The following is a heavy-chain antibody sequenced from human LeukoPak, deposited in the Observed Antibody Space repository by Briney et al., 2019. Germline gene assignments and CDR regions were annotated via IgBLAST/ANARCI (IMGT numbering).Heavy chain of an antibody. CDR2: ISDSSITM. D-gene: IGHD3-10*01. CDR3: AKDGYGSGSYSQYFDY. J-gene: IGHJ4*02. Sequence: GGSLRLSCAASGFTFSNHNMVWVRQPPGKGLEWISYISDSSITMYYADSVKGRFTISRDISKNTLYLQMNSLRAEDTAIYYCAKDGYGSGSYSQYFDYWGQGTLVTVSS. CDR1: GFTFSNHN. V-gene: IGHV3-48*01.